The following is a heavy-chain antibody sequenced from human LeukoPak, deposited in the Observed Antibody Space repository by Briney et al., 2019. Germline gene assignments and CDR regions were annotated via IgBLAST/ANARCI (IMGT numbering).Heavy chain of an antibody. CDR1: GFTFSSYA. Sequence: PGGSLRLSCAASGFTFSSYAMHWVRQAPGKGLEWVAVISYDGSNKYYADSVKGRFTISRDNSKNTLYLQMNSLRAEDTAVYYCAKDLCDILTGYYADPLLFDYWGQGTLVTVSS. CDR2: ISYDGSNK. V-gene: IGHV3-30-3*01. D-gene: IGHD3-9*01. CDR3: AKDLCDILTGYYADPLLFDY. J-gene: IGHJ4*02.